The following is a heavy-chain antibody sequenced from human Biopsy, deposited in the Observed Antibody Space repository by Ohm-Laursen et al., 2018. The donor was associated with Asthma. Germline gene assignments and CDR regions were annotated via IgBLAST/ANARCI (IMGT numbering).Heavy chain of an antibody. D-gene: IGHD1-26*01. Sequence: TLSLTCAVYGGSFSSNYWSWIRQTPGKGLEWLGDTHHSGNTNYNPPLSSRLTLSVDTSKNQFSLSLTSVTAADTAVYYCARGSSSRLSQWEILVSGGKRAHSYYGMDVWGQGTTVTVSS. CDR3: ARGSSSRLSQWEILVSGGKRAHSYYGMDV. V-gene: IGHV4-34*01. J-gene: IGHJ6*02. CDR2: THHSGNT. CDR1: GGSFSSNY.